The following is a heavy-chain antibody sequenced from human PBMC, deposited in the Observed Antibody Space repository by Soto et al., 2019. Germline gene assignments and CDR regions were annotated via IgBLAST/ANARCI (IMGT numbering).Heavy chain of an antibody. CDR1: GYTFTSYG. V-gene: IGHV1-18*01. J-gene: IGHJ6*02. CDR2: ISGYNGKT. CDR3: ASEGDVPYHFSGMDV. Sequence: QVQLVQSGGEVKKPGASVKVSCKASGYTFTSYGISWVRQAPGQGLEWMGWISGYNGKTNYAQKVQDRVTMTTDTSTSTVYMELRSLSSDDTAAYYCASEGDVPYHFSGMDVWGQGTTVTVSS. D-gene: IGHD2-21*02.